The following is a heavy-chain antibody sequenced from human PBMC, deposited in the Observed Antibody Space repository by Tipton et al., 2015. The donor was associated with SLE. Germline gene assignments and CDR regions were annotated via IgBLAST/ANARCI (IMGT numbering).Heavy chain of an antibody. CDR2: IDSDGTIT. J-gene: IGHJ5*02. CDR3: AKGIRDYGDYDEAGWFDP. D-gene: IGHD4-17*01. V-gene: IGHV3-74*01. CDR1: GFTFNRYW. Sequence: SLRLSCAASGFTFNRYWMHWVRQAPGKGLMWVSRIDSDGTITNYADTVKGRFTISRDNAKDTLYLQMNSLRAEDTAVYYCAKGIRDYGDYDEAGWFDPWGQGTLVTVSS.